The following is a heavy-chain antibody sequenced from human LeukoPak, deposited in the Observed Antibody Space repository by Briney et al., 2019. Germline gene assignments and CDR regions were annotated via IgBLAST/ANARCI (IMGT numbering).Heavy chain of an antibody. V-gene: IGHV1-24*01. CDR2: FDPEDGET. CDR1: GYTLTELS. J-gene: IGHJ5*02. CDR3: ATVSGSSWGIDP. D-gene: IGHD6-13*01. Sequence: ASVTVSCKVSGYTLTELSMHWVRQAPGKGLEWTGGFDPEDGETIYAQKFQGRVTMTEDTSTDTAYMELSSLRSEDTAVYYCATVSGSSWGIDPWGQGNLVTVSS.